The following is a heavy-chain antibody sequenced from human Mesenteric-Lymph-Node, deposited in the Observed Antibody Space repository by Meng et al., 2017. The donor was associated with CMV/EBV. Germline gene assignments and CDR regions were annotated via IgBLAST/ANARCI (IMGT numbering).Heavy chain of an antibody. J-gene: IGHJ4*02. V-gene: IGHV3-21*01. CDR2: ISSSGTYI. CDR1: FTFSSYT. D-gene: IGHD2-2*01. Sequence: FTFSSYTMNGVRQAPGKGLEWVSSISSSGTYIFYADSVKGRFTISRDNAKNSLYLEMNSLRAEDTAVYYCARYMLGYCIRTSCYSDYWGQGALVTVSS. CDR3: ARYMLGYCIRTSCYSDY.